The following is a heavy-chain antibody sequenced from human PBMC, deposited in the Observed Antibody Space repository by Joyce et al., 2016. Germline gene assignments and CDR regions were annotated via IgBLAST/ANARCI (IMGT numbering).Heavy chain of an antibody. J-gene: IGHJ6*02. V-gene: IGHV3-74*01. D-gene: IGHD1-26*01. Sequence: EVQLVESGGGLVQPGGSLRLSCTASGFTFSSYWMHWVRQVSGKVLVWVSQIGSDESSTSYAESVKGRFTISRDNAKNTLYLHMNSLRTEDTAVYYWARTGGSYYDYYYYGLDVWGQGTTVIVSS. CDR1: GFTFSSYW. CDR2: IGSDESST. CDR3: ARTGGSYYDYYYYGLDV.